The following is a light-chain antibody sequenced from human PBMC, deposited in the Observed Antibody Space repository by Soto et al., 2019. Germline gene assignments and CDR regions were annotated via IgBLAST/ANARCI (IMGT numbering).Light chain of an antibody. J-gene: IGKJ5*01. CDR2: AAS. V-gene: IGKV1-39*01. CDR3: QQSDSVPIT. CDR1: QTIKY. Sequence: DIQMTQSPSSLSASIGDRVTITCRTSQTIKYLNWYQERPGKAPKVLIYAASSLKSGVPSRFSGSGSGTDFILTISGLQPEDFATYYCQQSDSVPITFGQGTRLEIK.